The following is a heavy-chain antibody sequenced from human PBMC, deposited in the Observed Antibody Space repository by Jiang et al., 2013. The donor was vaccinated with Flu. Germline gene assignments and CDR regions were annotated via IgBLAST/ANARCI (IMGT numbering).Heavy chain of an antibody. CDR1: GYVHQQWLL. CDR3: ARLGTTGRPEGDY. D-gene: IGHD4-11*01. CDR2: FIHSGST. J-gene: IGHJ4*02. V-gene: IGHV4-38-2*01. Sequence: GLVKPSETLSLTCAVSGYVHQQWLLLGLDPAAPTGRGWSGLGVFIHSGSTYYNPSLKSRVTISVDTSKNQFSLKLSSVTAADTAVYYCARLGTTGRPEGDYWGQGTLVTVSS.